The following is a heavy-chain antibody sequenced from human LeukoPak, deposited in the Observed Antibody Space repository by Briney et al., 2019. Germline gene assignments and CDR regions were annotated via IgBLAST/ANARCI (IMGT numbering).Heavy chain of an antibody. CDR1: GGSISRYY. J-gene: IGHJ4*02. D-gene: IGHD6-13*01. Sequence: SETLSLTCTVSGGSISRYYWSWIRQPPGKGPEWIGYFHYSGNTNYNPSLSRRITMSVDTSKNQFSLKLKSVTAADTAVYYCARRAAALDYWGQGTLVTVSS. CDR3: ARRAAALDY. V-gene: IGHV4-59*08. CDR2: FHYSGNT.